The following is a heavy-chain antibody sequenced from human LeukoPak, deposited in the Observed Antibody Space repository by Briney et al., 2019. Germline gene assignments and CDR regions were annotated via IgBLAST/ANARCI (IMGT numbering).Heavy chain of an antibody. V-gene: IGHV3-74*03. CDR2: INSDGSSI. CDR3: AREGRVSGYDFDC. J-gene: IGHJ4*02. D-gene: IGHD5-12*01. Sequence: SGGSLRLSCAASGFTFSSYWMHWVRQAPGKGLVWVSRINSDGSSITYADFVKGRFTISRDNAKNTLYLQMNSLRVEDAAVYYCAREGRVSGYDFDCWGQGTLVTVSS. CDR1: GFTFSSYW.